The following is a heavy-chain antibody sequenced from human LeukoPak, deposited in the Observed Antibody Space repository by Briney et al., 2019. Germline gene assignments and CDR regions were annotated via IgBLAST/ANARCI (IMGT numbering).Heavy chain of an antibody. CDR3: ARDALVGATNFDY. CDR1: GFTFSSYW. CDR2: IKHDGSDT. J-gene: IGHJ4*02. V-gene: IGHV3-7*01. Sequence: GGSLRLSCAASGFTFSSYWMSWVRQAPGKGLEWVANIKHDGSDTYYLGSVKGRFTLSRDNTKNSLYLQMNFLRVEDTAVYYCARDALVGATNFDYWGQGTLVTVSS. D-gene: IGHD1-26*01.